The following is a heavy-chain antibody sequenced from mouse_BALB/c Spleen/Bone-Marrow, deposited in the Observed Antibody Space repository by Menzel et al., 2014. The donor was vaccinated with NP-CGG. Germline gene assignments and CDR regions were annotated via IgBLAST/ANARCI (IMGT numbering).Heavy chain of an antibody. CDR2: INPSTGYT. CDR1: GYTFTNYW. Sequence: VKLVESGAELAKPGASVKMSCKASGYTFTNYWMHWVKQRPGQGLEWIGYINPSTGYTEYNQKFKDKATLTADKSSSTADMQLNSLTSEDSSVYCCARIYYYGRDYWGQGTTLTVSS. CDR3: ARIYYYGRDY. D-gene: IGHD1-1*01. V-gene: IGHV1-7*01. J-gene: IGHJ2*01.